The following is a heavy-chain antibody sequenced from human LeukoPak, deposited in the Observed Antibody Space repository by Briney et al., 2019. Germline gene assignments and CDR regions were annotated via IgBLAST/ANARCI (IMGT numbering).Heavy chain of an antibody. CDR2: INPNSGDT. V-gene: IGHV1-2*02. Sequence: ASVKVSCKASGYTFTGYYMHWVRQAPGQGLEWMGWINPNSGDTNYAQKFQGRVTMTRDTSISTAYMELSRLRSDDTAVYYCAREVGAITYDAFDIWGQGTMVTVSS. D-gene: IGHD1-26*01. CDR1: GYTFTGYY. J-gene: IGHJ3*02. CDR3: AREVGAITYDAFDI.